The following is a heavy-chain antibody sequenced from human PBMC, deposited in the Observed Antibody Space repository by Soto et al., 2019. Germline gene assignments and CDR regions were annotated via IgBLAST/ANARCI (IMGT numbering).Heavy chain of an antibody. D-gene: IGHD3-16*01. V-gene: IGHV3-48*01. J-gene: IGHJ6*02. CDR2: IRSSSSTI. CDR1: GFTFSSYS. Sequence: EVQLVESGGGLVQPGGSLRLSCAASGFTFSSYSMNWVRQAPEKGLEWVSYIRSSSSTIYYADSVKGGFTISRDNAKNLLYLPKNSLRAEDTAVYYCARGGEAHYYYYGMDVWGQGTTVTVSS. CDR3: ARGGEAHYYYYGMDV.